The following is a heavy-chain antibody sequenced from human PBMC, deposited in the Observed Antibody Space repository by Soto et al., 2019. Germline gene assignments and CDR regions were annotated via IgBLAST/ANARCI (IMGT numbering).Heavy chain of an antibody. V-gene: IGHV3-30*18. J-gene: IGHJ1*01. CDR1: GFTFSSYG. D-gene: IGHD2-2*01. CDR2: ISYDGSNK. Sequence: QVQLVESGGGVVQPGRSLRLSCAASGFTFSSYGMHWVRQAPGKGLEWVAVISYDGSNKYYADSVKGRFTISRDNSKNTLYLQMNSLRAEDTAVYYCAKDSPDFQHWGQGTLVTVSS. CDR3: AKDSPDFQH.